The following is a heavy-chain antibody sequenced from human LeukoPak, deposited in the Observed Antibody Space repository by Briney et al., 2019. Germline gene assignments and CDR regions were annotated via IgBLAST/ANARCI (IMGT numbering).Heavy chain of an antibody. V-gene: IGHV1-18*04. D-gene: IGHD6-19*01. CDR3: ARDGAVAGIGYYYGMDV. CDR1: GYTFTSYG. J-gene: IGHJ6*04. Sequence: ASVKVSCKASGYTFTSYGISWVRQAPGQGLEWMGWISAYNGNTNYAQKLQGRVTMTTDTSTSTAYMELRSLRSDDTAAYYCARDGAVAGIGYYYGMDVWGKGTTVTVSS. CDR2: ISAYNGNT.